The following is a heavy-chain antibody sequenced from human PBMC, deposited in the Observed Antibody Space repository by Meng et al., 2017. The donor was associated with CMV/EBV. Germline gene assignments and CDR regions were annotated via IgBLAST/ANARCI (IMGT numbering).Heavy chain of an antibody. CDR2: IIPIFGTA. Sequence: SVKVSCKASGGTFSSYAISWVRRAPGQGLEWMGGIIPIFGTANYAQKFQGRVTITTDESTSTAYMELSSLRSEDTAVYYCARSDTIFGVAYYYYGMDVWGQGTTVTVSS. D-gene: IGHD3-3*01. J-gene: IGHJ6*02. V-gene: IGHV1-69*05. CDR3: ARSDTIFGVAYYYYGMDV. CDR1: GGTFSSYA.